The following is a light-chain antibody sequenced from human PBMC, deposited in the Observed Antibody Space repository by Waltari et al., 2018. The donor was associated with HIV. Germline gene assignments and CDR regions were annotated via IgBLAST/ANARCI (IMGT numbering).Light chain of an antibody. CDR3: QQYYGVPLT. CDR1: QDISNS. V-gene: IGKV1-NL1*01. Sequence: DIQMTQSPSSLSASVGDTVSITCRASQDISNSVSWFQQQPGKVPKLLVHSAFSLQRGVSSRFRGSGSGTEYTLTISCLQAEDFATYFCQQYYGVPLTFGGGTRVDI. J-gene: IGKJ4*01. CDR2: SAF.